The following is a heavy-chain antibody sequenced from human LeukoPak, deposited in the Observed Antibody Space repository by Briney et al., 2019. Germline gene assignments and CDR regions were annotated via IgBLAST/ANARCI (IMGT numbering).Heavy chain of an antibody. Sequence: GGSLRLSCAASGFTFSIYAMSWVRQAPGKGLQWVSSITSSGDGTYYADSVKGRFTISGDNSENMLYLQMNSLRVEDTAVYFCAKDRPNYYGSNGHYYRRDGDYWGQGTLVTVSS. CDR3: AKDRPNYYGSNGHYYRRDGDY. J-gene: IGHJ4*02. D-gene: IGHD3-22*01. CDR1: GFTFSIYA. CDR2: ITSSGDGT. V-gene: IGHV3-23*01.